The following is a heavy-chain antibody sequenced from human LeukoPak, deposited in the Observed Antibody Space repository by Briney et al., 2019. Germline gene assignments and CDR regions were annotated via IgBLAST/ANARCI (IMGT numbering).Heavy chain of an antibody. CDR2: IYHSGST. D-gene: IGHD6-19*01. V-gene: IGHV4-38-2*01. CDR3: ARRRLAVAEFDY. J-gene: IGHJ4*02. CDR1: GYSISSGYY. Sequence: SETLSLTCAVSGYSISSGYYWGWIRQPPGKGLEWIGSIYHSGSTYYNPSLKSRVAISIDTSKNQVSLKVSSVTAADTAVYYCARRRLAVAEFDYWGQGSLVSVSS.